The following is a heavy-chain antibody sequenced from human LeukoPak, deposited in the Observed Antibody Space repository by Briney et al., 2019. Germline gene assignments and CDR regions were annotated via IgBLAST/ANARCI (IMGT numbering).Heavy chain of an antibody. V-gene: IGHV4-61*02. J-gene: IGHJ3*02. D-gene: IGHD5-24*01. Sequence: SETPSLTCAVSGGSISSGSYYWSWIRQPAGKGLEWIGRIYTSGSTNYNPSLKSRVTISVDTSKNQFSLKLSSVTAADTAVYYCARQVEMATIDAFDIWGQGTMVTVSS. CDR3: ARQVEMATIDAFDI. CDR1: GGSISSGSYY. CDR2: IYTSGST.